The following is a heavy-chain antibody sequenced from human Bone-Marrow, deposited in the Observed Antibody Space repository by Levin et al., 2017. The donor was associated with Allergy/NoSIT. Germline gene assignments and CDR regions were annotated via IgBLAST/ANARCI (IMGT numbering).Heavy chain of an antibody. D-gene: IGHD2-2*01. CDR1: GLTFNNYW. V-gene: IGHV3-7*01. Sequence: GGSLRLSCAASGLTFNNYWMSWVRQAPGKGLEWVANIKQDGSQRQYVDSVKGRFTISRDSAKSSLYLQLNSLRDEDTAVYYCATVAVPDATYYYLNYWGQGTLVTVSS. CDR2: IKQDGSQR. CDR3: ATVAVPDATYYYLNY. J-gene: IGHJ4*02.